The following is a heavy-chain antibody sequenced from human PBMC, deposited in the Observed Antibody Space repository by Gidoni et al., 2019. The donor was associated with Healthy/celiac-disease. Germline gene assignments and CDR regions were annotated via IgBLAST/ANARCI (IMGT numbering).Heavy chain of an antibody. J-gene: IGHJ6*02. CDR1: GFTFSSYG. CDR3: ARDKGGSGWYRVGYYYYGMDV. CDR2: IWYDGSNK. V-gene: IGHV3-33*01. Sequence: QVQLVESGGGVVQPGRSLRLSCAASGFTFSSYGMHWVRQAPGKGLEWVAVIWYDGSNKYYADSVKGRFTISRDNSKNTLYLQMNSLRAEDTAVYYCARDKGGSGWYRVGYYYYGMDVWGQGTTVTVSS. D-gene: IGHD6-19*01.